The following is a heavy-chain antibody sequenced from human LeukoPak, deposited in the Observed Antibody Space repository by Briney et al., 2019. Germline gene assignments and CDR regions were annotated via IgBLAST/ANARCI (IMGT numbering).Heavy chain of an antibody. D-gene: IGHD5-12*01. CDR2: IHQTGST. Sequence: SETLSLTCAVYGGSFSNYYWSWIRQPPGKGLEWIGEIHQTGSTNYNPSLKSRVTISVDTSKNQFSLKLISVTAADTAIYYCVRHTKEYGGYDSPAYWGQGTLVTVSS. V-gene: IGHV4-34*01. CDR1: GGSFSNYY. CDR3: VRHTKEYGGYDSPAY. J-gene: IGHJ4*02.